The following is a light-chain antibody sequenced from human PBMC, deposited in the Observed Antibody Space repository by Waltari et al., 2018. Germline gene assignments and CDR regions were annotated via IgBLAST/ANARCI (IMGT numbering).Light chain of an antibody. V-gene: IGKV1-5*03. Sequence: DIQMTQSPSTLSASVGDRVTITCRATENIKTWLAWFQQKPGKAPKLLIQKASTLQSGVPSRFSGSGSGTEFTLTINSLQPDDFATYYCQQYDSYSLTFGGGTKVEIK. CDR1: ENIKTW. CDR2: KAS. CDR3: QQYDSYSLT. J-gene: IGKJ4*01.